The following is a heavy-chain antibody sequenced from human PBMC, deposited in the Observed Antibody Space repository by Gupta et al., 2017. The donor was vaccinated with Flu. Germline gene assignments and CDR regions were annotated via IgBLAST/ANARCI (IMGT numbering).Heavy chain of an antibody. CDR2: MTPDNGIT. V-gene: IGHV1-8*01. J-gene: IGHJ4*02. Sequence: QVQLVQSGAEVKKPGASVKVSCKASGYTFTRFDINWVRQATGQGLEWLGWMTPDNGITKYAQKFQGRVTMTRNASIGTAYMELSSLRSEDTAVYYCARGVGAVGDFWGQGTLVPVSS. CDR1: GYTFTRFD. CDR3: ARGVGAVGDF. D-gene: IGHD6-19*01.